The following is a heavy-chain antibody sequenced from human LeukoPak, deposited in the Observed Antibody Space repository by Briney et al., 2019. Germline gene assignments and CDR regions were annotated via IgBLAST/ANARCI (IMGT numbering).Heavy chain of an antibody. CDR3: ARATTVTTFGVDY. J-gene: IGHJ4*02. CDR1: GFTFSSYS. V-gene: IGHV3-21*01. Sequence: GGSLRLSCAASGFTFSSYSMNWVRQAPGKGLEWVSSISSSSSYIYYADSVKGRFTISRDNAKNSLYLQMNSLRAEDTAVYYCARATTVTTFGVDYWGQGTLVTVSS. D-gene: IGHD4-17*01. CDR2: ISSSSSYI.